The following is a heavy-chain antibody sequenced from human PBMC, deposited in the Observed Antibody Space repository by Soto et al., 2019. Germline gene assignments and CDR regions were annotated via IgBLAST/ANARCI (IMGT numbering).Heavy chain of an antibody. CDR1: GGSISGNY. CDR2: IYSSGST. Sequence: LSLTCIVSGGSISGNYWSWIRQPAGKGLEWIGRIYSSGSTSYNPSLKSRVIMAEDTSKNQFSLKLSSVTAADTAVYYCTRGPGSYNWFDLWGQGTLVTVSS. CDR3: TRGPGSYNWFDL. D-gene: IGHD3-10*01. J-gene: IGHJ5*02. V-gene: IGHV4-4*07.